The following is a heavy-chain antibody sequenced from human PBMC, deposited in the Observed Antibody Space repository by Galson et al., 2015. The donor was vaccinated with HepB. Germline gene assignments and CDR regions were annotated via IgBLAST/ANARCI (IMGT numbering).Heavy chain of an antibody. CDR3: AREIDILTQAYAFDI. CDR2: ISAYNGNT. CDR1: GYTFTSYG. Sequence: SVKVSCKASGYTFTSYGISWVRQAPGQGLEWMGWISAYNGNTNYAQKLQGRVTMTTDTSTSTAYMELRSLRSDDTAVYYCAREIDILTQAYAFDIWGQGTMVTVSS. J-gene: IGHJ3*02. D-gene: IGHD3-9*01. V-gene: IGHV1-18*01.